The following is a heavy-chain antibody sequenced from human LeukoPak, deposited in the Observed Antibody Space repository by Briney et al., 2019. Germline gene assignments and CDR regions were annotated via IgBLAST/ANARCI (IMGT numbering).Heavy chain of an antibody. CDR1: GYTFTNYG. J-gene: IGHJ4*02. CDR3: ARVDTISGAGY. Sequence: ASVKVSCKASGYTFTNYGISWVRQAPGQGLEWMGWISTFNGDTNYAQRLQGRVTMTTDTPTSTAYMELRSLRSDDTAVYYCARVDTISGAGYWGQGTLVTVSS. V-gene: IGHV1-18*01. D-gene: IGHD3-9*01. CDR2: ISTFNGDT.